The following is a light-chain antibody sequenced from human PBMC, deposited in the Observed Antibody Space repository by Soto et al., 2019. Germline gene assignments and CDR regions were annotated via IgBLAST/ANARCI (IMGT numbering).Light chain of an antibody. J-gene: IGKJ1*01. CDR1: ESLLFSNGYNY. Sequence: DIVMTQSPLSLPVTPGEPASISCRSSESLLFSNGYNYLDWYLQKPGQSPQLVIYLGSNRASGVPDRFSGSGSGTDFTLKISRVEAEDVGLYYCMQALQTPWTFGQGTKVDIK. V-gene: IGKV2-28*01. CDR2: LGS. CDR3: MQALQTPWT.